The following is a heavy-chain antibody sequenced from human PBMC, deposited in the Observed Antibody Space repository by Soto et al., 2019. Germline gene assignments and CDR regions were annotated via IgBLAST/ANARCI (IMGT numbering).Heavy chain of an antibody. Sequence: SVKVSCKASGGTFSSYTISWVRQAPGQGLEWMGRIIPILGIANYAQKFQGRVTITADKSTSTAYMELSSLRSEDTAVYYCARETYDILTGLNWFDPWGQGTLVTVSS. D-gene: IGHD3-9*01. J-gene: IGHJ5*02. V-gene: IGHV1-69*04. CDR2: IIPILGIA. CDR1: GGTFSSYT. CDR3: ARETYDILTGLNWFDP.